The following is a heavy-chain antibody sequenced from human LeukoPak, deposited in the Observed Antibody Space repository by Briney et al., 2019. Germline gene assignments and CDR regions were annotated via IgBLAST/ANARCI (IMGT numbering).Heavy chain of an antibody. CDR1: GFIFNNYV. Sequence: GGSLRLSCAGSGFIFNNYVMHWVRQPPGKGLEWVSGISWNSGSIDYADSVKGRFTISRDNAKNSLYLQMNSLRVEDTAFYYCARGSVGGGNYFDYWGQGTLVTVSS. D-gene: IGHD3-16*01. J-gene: IGHJ4*02. CDR3: ARGSVGGGNYFDY. V-gene: IGHV3-9*01. CDR2: ISWNSGSI.